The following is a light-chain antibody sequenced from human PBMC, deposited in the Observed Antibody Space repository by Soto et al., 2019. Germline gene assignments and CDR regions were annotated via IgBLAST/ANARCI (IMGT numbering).Light chain of an antibody. CDR3: SSYTSSSTYV. CDR2: EVS. Sequence: QSALTQPASVSGSPGQSITISCTGTSSDVGGYNYVSWYQQHPGKAPKLMIYEVSNRPSGVSNRFFGSKSGNTASLTISGLXXXXXADYYCSSYTSSSTYVFGTGTKVTVL. CDR1: SSDVGGYNY. V-gene: IGLV2-14*01. J-gene: IGLJ1*01.